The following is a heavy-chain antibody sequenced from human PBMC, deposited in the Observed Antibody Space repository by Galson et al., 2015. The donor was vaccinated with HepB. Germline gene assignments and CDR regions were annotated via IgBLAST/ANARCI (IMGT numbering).Heavy chain of an antibody. V-gene: IGHV3-13*04. CDR3: AKDRYYYDSSGYPGGAFDI. D-gene: IGHD3-22*01. J-gene: IGHJ3*02. CDR1: GLTFSSYD. Sequence: SLRLSCAASGLTFSSYDMHWVRQATGKGLEWVSAIGTAGDTYYPGSVKGRFTISRDNSKNTLYLQMNSLRAEDTAVYYCAKDRYYYDSSGYPGGAFDIWGQGTMVTVSS. CDR2: IGTAGDT.